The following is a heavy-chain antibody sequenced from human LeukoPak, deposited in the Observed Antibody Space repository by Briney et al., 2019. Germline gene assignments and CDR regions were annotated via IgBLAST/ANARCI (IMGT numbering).Heavy chain of an antibody. CDR2: ISRGTTTI. CDR3: ARSISGYYSGAFDI. Sequence: GGSLRLSCVASGLTFSTYSMNWVRQAPGKGLEWISYISRGTTTIYYADSVKGRFTISRDSAKNSLFLQMNSLRDEDTAVYYCARSISGYYSGAFDIWGQGTMVTVSS. V-gene: IGHV3-48*02. D-gene: IGHD3-22*01. CDR1: GLTFSTYS. J-gene: IGHJ3*02.